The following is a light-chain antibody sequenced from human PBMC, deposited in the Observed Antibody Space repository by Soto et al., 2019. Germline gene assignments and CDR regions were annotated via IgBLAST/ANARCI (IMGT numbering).Light chain of an antibody. CDR3: QQYFNWPLTWT. CDR1: QSIRTN. V-gene: IGKV3-15*01. CDR2: GAS. Sequence: EIVLTQSPATLSVSAGETVTLSCRASQSIRTNVAWYQQIPGQSPRLLVYGASTRATGVPARFSGSGPGVEFTLTISSLQSEDSAFYYCQQYFNWPLTWTFGPGTKVDIK. J-gene: IGKJ1*01.